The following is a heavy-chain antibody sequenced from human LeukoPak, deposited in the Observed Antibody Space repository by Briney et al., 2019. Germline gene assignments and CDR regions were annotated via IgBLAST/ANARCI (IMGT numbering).Heavy chain of an antibody. CDR1: GGSISSSSYY. CDR2: IYYSGST. V-gene: IGHV4-61*01. Sequence: SETLSLTCTVSGGSISSSSYYWSWIRQPPGKGLEWIGYIYYSGSTNYNPSLKSRVTISVDTSKNQFSLKLSSVTAADTAVYYCAAIGNSYYYDSSGYYYFDYWGQGTLVTVSS. J-gene: IGHJ4*02. CDR3: AAIGNSYYYDSSGYYYFDY. D-gene: IGHD3-22*01.